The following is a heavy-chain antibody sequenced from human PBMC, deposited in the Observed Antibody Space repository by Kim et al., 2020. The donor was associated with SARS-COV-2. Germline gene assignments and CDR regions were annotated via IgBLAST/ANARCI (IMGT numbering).Heavy chain of an antibody. CDR2: IIPILGIA. V-gene: IGHV1-69*04. CDR3: ASRGADSSSWYVFDP. J-gene: IGHJ5*02. D-gene: IGHD6-13*01. Sequence: SVKVSCKASGGTFSSYAISWVRQAPGQGLEWMGRIIPILGIANYAQKFQGRVTITADKSTSTAYMELSSLRSEDTVVYYCASRGADSSSWYVFDPWGQGTLVTVSS. CDR1: GGTFSSYA.